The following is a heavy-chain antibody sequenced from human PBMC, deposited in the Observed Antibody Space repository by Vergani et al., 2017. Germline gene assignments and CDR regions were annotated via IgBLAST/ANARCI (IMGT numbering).Heavy chain of an antibody. Sequence: EVQLVESGGGLVQPGGSLRLSCAASGFTFSSYWMSWVRQAPGKGLEWVSNIKQDRSEKYYVDSVKGRFTISRDNAKNSLYLQMNSLRAEDTAVYYCARGQLRYYDCYPGDYWGQGTLVTVSS. V-gene: IGHV3-7*01. CDR2: IKQDRSEK. CDR3: ARGQLRYYDCYPGDY. J-gene: IGHJ4*02. D-gene: IGHD3-9*01. CDR1: GFTFSSYW.